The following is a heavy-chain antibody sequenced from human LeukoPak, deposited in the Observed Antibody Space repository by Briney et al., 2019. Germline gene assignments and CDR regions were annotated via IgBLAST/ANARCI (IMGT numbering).Heavy chain of an antibody. CDR3: ARHGTGTGYPLDY. CDR2: GHYSGTT. V-gene: IGHV4-59*08. CDR1: GVSINSHY. J-gene: IGHJ4*02. D-gene: IGHD3/OR15-3a*01. Sequence: PPETLSLTCTVSGVSINSHYWSWIRQSPGKGLEWIAYGHYSGTTNYNPSLKSRVTISLDTSKNQFSLKLTSVSAADTAMYYCARHGTGTGYPLDYWGLGTLVTVSS.